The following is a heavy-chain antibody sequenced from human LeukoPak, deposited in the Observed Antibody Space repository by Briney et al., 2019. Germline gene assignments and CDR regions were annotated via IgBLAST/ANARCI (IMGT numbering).Heavy chain of an antibody. D-gene: IGHD6-13*01. Sequence: SETLSLTCTVSGGSISSYYWSWIRQPPGKGLEWIGYIYYSGSTSYNPSLKSRVTISVDTSKNQFSLKLSSVTAADTAVYYCARHVGYSSSWYPQTYYYYYGMDVWGQGTTVTVSS. CDR2: IYYSGST. CDR3: ARHVGYSSSWYPQTYYYYYGMDV. J-gene: IGHJ6*02. CDR1: GGSISSYY. V-gene: IGHV4-59*08.